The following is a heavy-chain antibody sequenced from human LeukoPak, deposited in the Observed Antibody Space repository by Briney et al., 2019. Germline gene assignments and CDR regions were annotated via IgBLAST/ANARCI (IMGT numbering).Heavy chain of an antibody. Sequence: AETLSLTCAVYGGSFSGYYWSWIRQPPGEGLEWIGEINHGGSTNYNPSLKSRVTISVDTSQHQFSLKLSSVTAADTAVYYCARAGFGLAPLRGTPFDYWGQGTLVTVSS. D-gene: IGHD3-10*01. CDR3: ARAGFGLAPLRGTPFDY. CDR2: INHGGST. CDR1: GGSFSGYY. J-gene: IGHJ4*02. V-gene: IGHV4-34*01.